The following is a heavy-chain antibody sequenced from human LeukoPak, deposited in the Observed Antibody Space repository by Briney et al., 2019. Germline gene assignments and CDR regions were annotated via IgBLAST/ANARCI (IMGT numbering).Heavy chain of an antibody. V-gene: IGHV3-23*01. CDR2: VSSSGVRT. Sequence: PGGSLRLSCAASAFTFSSYALTWVRQAPGKGLEWVSTVSSSGVRTYYADSVKGRFTISRDNSNNTLYLQMYGLRVEDTAVYYCAKVPYVHVIDMDYWGQGTLVTVSS. J-gene: IGHJ4*02. CDR3: AKVPYVHVIDMDY. CDR1: AFTFSSYA. D-gene: IGHD3-16*01.